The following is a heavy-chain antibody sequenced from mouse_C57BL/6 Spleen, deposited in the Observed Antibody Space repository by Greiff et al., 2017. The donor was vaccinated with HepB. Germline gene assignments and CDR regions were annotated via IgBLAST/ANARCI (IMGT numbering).Heavy chain of an antibody. CDR1: GYTFTSYW. CDR3: ARWGDYYGSSYLSYWYFDV. Sequence: QVQLKQPGTELVKPGASVKLSCKASGYTFTSYWMHWVKQRPGQGLEWIGNINPSNGGTNYNEKFKSKATLTVDKSSSTAYMQLSSLTSEDSAVYSGARWGDYYGSSYLSYWYFDVWGTGTTVTVSS. D-gene: IGHD1-1*01. V-gene: IGHV1-53*01. CDR2: INPSNGGT. J-gene: IGHJ1*03.